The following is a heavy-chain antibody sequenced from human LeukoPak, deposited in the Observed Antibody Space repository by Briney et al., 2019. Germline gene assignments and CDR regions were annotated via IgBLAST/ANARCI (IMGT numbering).Heavy chain of an antibody. CDR1: GGSISSSSYY. Sequence: SETLSLTCTVSGGSISSSSYYWGWIRQPPGKGLEWIGYIYYSGSTNYNPSLKSRVTISVDTSKNQFSLKLSSVTAADTAVYYCARDGRGIDYWGQGTLVTVSS. CDR3: ARDGRGIDY. J-gene: IGHJ4*02. V-gene: IGHV4-61*01. D-gene: IGHD3-10*01. CDR2: IYYSGST.